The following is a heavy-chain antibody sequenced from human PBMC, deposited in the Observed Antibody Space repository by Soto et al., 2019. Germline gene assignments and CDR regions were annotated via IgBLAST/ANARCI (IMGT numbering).Heavy chain of an antibody. CDR1: GFAVSSKY. CDR2: IYGGGTT. V-gene: IGHV3-53*01. Sequence: EVQLVESGGGLIQPGGSLRLSCAASGFAVSSKYMTWVRQAPGKGLEWVSVIYGGGTTYYADSVKGRFTISRDTSKNTLYLQMNSLRADDTAVYYCVQTTGWPGFDFWCQGTLVTVSS. D-gene: IGHD6-19*01. CDR3: VQTTGWPGFDF. J-gene: IGHJ4*02.